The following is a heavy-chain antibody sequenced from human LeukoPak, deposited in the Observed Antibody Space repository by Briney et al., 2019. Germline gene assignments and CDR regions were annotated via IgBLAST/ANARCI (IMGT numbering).Heavy chain of an antibody. J-gene: IGHJ3*02. Sequence: SETLSLTCTVSGGSISSSSYYWGWIRQPPGKGLEWIGSIYYSGSTYYNPSLKSRVTISVDTSKNQFSLKLSSVTAADTAVYYCARVIPAATFDIWGQGTMVTVSS. CDR2: IYYSGST. CDR1: GGSISSSSYY. CDR3: ARVIPAATFDI. D-gene: IGHD2-15*01. V-gene: IGHV4-39*07.